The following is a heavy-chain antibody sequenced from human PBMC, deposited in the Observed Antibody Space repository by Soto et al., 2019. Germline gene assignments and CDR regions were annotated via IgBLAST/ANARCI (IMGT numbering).Heavy chain of an antibody. Sequence: GSLRLSCAASGFTFSSYAMHWVRQAPGKGLEWVAVISYDGSNKYYADSVKGRFTISRDNSKNTLYLQMNSLRAEDTAVYYCARDPIAVAGRTSNWFDPWGQGTLVTV. CDR1: GFTFSSYA. CDR3: ARDPIAVAGRTSNWFDP. V-gene: IGHV3-30-3*01. D-gene: IGHD6-19*01. CDR2: ISYDGSNK. J-gene: IGHJ5*02.